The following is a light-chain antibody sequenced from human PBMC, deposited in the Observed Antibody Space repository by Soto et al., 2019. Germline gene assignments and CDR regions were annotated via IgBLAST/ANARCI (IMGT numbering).Light chain of an antibody. CDR3: QQYNSYST. CDR1: QTISSW. CDR2: KAS. Sequence: DIQMTQSPSTLSGSVGDRVTITCRASQTISSWLAWYQQKPGKAPKLRIYKASTLKSGVPSRFSGSGSGTEFTLTISSLQPDDFATYYCQQYNSYSTFGQGTKVDIK. J-gene: IGKJ1*01. V-gene: IGKV1-5*03.